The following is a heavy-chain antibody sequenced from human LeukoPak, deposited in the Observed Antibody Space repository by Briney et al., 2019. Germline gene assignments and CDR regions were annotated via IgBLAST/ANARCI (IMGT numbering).Heavy chain of an antibody. V-gene: IGHV4-59*01. CDR2: IYYSGST. D-gene: IGHD6-13*01. J-gene: IGHJ5*01. CDR1: GGSIKIYN. CDR3: ARAMGGAGTVTDS. Sequence: SETLSLTCTVSGGSIKIYNWSGIRKPPGKGLEGIGQIYYSGSTNYNPSLKSRVTISLDTSKNQFSLKLNSVSAADTAVYYCARAMGGAGTVTDSWGQGTLVTVSS.